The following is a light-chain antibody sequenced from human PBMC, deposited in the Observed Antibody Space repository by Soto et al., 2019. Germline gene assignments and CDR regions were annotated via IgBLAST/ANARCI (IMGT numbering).Light chain of an antibody. Sequence: IVLTQSPGTLSLSPGERATLSCRASQSVSSNYLAWYQQKAGQAPRLLIYGASTRATGIPDRFSGSGSGTDFTLTISRLEPEDFAMYYCQQYGSSPPITFGRGTLLEI. V-gene: IGKV3-20*01. CDR3: QQYGSSPPIT. CDR2: GAS. CDR1: QSVSSNY. J-gene: IGKJ5*01.